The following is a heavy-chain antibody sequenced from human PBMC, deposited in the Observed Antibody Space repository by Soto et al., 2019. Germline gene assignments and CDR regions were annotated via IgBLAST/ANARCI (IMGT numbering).Heavy chain of an antibody. CDR3: ARAYSSSSLFYFHH. CDR1: GYTFPDYY. CDR2: INQSSGGT. V-gene: IGHV1-2*02. Sequence: ASVKVSCKASGYTFPDYYLHWVRQAPGQGLEWMGWINQSSGGTRYAQKFQGRVTMTRDTSISTAYLELSRLRSDDTAIYYCARAYSSSSLFYFHHWGQGTRVTVSS. D-gene: IGHD6-6*01. J-gene: IGHJ1*01.